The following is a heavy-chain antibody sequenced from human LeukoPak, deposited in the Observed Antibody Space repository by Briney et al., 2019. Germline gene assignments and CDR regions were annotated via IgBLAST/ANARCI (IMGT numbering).Heavy chain of an antibody. J-gene: IGHJ6*02. Sequence: PGGSLRLSCSASGFTFSNAWMSWVRKAPGKGLEWVGRIKSKTAGGTRDYAAPVKGRFTISRDDSKNTLYLQMNSLKTEDTAVYYCTTRGRGQGVVVAATLHYYYYGMDVWGQGTTVTVCS. D-gene: IGHD2-15*01. CDR3: TTRGRGQGVVVAATLHYYYYGMDV. V-gene: IGHV3-15*01. CDR1: GFTFSNAW. CDR2: IKSKTAGGTR.